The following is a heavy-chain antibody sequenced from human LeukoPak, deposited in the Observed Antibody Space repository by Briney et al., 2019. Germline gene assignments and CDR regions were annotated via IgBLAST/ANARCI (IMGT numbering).Heavy chain of an antibody. D-gene: IGHD2-15*01. Sequence: GASVKVSCKTSGYTFTSYGISWLRQAPGQGLEWMGWISAYKGDTDYAQKFQGRLTVTRDTSTSTVYMELQNLTSDDAAVYYCARVDIIVAAGAAPVGSAFEYWGQGALITVS. J-gene: IGHJ4*02. CDR1: GYTFTSYG. CDR3: ARVDIIVAAGAAPVGSAFEY. CDR2: ISAYKGDT. V-gene: IGHV1-18*01.